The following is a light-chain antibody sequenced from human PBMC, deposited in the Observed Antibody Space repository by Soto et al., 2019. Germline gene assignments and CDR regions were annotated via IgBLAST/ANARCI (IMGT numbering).Light chain of an antibody. V-gene: IGLV1-44*01. J-gene: IGLJ2*01. Sequence: QSVLTQPPSASGTPGQRVTISCSGTSSNIGSYIVNWYQQLPGTAPKLLIYSNTQRPSGVPDRFSGSKSGTSASLAISGLQSEAEAGYYCAAWDDSLNGVIFGGGTKLTVL. CDR3: AAWDDSLNGVI. CDR2: SNT. CDR1: SSNIGSYI.